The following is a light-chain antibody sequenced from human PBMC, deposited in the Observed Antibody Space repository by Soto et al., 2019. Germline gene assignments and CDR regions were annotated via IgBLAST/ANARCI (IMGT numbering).Light chain of an antibody. Sequence: EIVLTQSPATLSVSPGGRATLSCRASQDVRAGLAWYQQKPGQPPRLLIHGASTRATGIPARFSGSGSGTEFTLTISSLLSEDIGAYLCQQYDVWPLTFGQGT. J-gene: IGKJ1*01. CDR3: QQYDVWPLT. CDR2: GAS. V-gene: IGKV3-15*01. CDR1: QDVRAG.